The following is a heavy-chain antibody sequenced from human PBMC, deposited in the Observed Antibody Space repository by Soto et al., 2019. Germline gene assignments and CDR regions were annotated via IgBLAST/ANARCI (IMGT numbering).Heavy chain of an antibody. Sequence: QVQLQESGPGLVKPSETLSLTCTVSGGSISGYFWSWMRQPPGKELEWIGYIYYSGSTNYNPSLKRRTTVSVDSSKNQFSLKRSSVTAADTAVYYCARHRYGSGSLYNWFDPWGQGTLVTVSS. CDR1: GGSISGYF. CDR3: ARHRYGSGSLYNWFDP. CDR2: IYYSGST. D-gene: IGHD3-10*01. J-gene: IGHJ5*02. V-gene: IGHV4-59*01.